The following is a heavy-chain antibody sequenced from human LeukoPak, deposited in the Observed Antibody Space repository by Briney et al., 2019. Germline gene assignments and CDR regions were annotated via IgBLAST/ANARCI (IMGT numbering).Heavy chain of an antibody. CDR1: GFTFSSYA. V-gene: IGHV3-23*01. J-gene: IGHJ4*02. D-gene: IGHD3-22*01. CDR2: ISGSGGST. Sequence: GGSLGLSCAASGFTFSSYAMSWVRQAPGKGLEWVSAISGSGGSTYYADSVKGRFTISRDNSKNTLYLQMNSLRAEDTAVYYCAKAITMIVVVMGGFDYWGQGTLVTVSS. CDR3: AKAITMIVVVMGGFDY.